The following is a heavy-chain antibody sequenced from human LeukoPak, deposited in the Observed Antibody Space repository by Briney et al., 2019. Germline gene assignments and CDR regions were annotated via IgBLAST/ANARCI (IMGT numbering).Heavy chain of an antibody. V-gene: IGHV3-48*03. CDR3: AKDATAVVGTVYMDV. CDR1: GFTFSSYA. Sequence: GGSLRLSCVASGFTFSSYAMGWVRQTPGKGLEWISHISNFGDIIHYADSVEGRFTISRDNAKNSLYLQMDSLRAEDTAVYYCAKDATAVVGTVYMDVWGKGTTVTISS. D-gene: IGHD6-13*01. J-gene: IGHJ6*03. CDR2: ISNFGDII.